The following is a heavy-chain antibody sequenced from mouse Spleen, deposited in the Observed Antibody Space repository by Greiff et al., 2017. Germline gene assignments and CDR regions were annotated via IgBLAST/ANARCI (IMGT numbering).Heavy chain of an antibody. Sequence: QVHVKQPGTELVKPGASVKLSCKASGYTFTSYWMHWVKQRPGQGLEWIGNINPSNGGTNYNEKFKSKATLTVDKSSSTAYMQLSSLTSEDSAVYYCAIEAYGDFWFAYWGQGTLVTVSA. D-gene: IGHD2-13*01. CDR2: INPSNGGT. J-gene: IGHJ3*01. V-gene: IGHV1-53*01. CDR1: GYTFTSYW. CDR3: AIEAYGDFWFAY.